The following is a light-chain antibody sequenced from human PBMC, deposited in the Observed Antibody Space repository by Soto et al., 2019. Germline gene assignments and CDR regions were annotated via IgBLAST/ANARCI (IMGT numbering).Light chain of an antibody. V-gene: IGKV3-20*01. J-gene: IGKJ1*01. CDR3: QQYGSSPRT. Sequence: EIVLTQSPGTLSLSPGERATLSCRVSQSVSSTYLAWYQQKPGQAPSLLMYGASRRATGIPERFSGRGSGTDFTLTISRLEPEDFAVYYCQQYGSSPRTLGQGTKVDTK. CDR1: QSVSSTY. CDR2: GAS.